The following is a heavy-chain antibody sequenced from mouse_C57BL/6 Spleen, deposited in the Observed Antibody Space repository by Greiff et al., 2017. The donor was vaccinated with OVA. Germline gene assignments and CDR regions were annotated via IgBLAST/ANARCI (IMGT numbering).Heavy chain of an antibody. CDR1: GFTFSSYT. J-gene: IGHJ1*03. D-gene: IGHD1-1*01. Sequence: EVKVVESGGGLVKPGGSLKLSCAASGFTFSSYTMSWVRQTPEKRLEWVATISGGGGNTYYPDSVKGRFTISRDNAKNTLYLQMSSLRSEDTALYYCARTPTTVVGGNWYFDVRGTGTTVTVSS. CDR3: ARTPTTVVGGNWYFDV. CDR2: ISGGGGNT. V-gene: IGHV5-9*01.